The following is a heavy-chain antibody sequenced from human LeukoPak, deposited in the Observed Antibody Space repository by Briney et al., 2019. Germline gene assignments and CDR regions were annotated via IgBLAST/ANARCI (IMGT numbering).Heavy chain of an antibody. D-gene: IGHD1-1*01. CDR3: ARDRGYAMDV. CDR1: GLSISDNY. J-gene: IGHJ6*02. CDR2: IHSGGNI. V-gene: IGHV3-53*01. Sequence: PGGSLRLSCAASGLSISDNYMSWVRQARGKGLEWVSIIHSGGNIYYADSVKGRFTISRDNSKNTLYLQMNSLRAEDTAVYYCARDRGYAMDVWGQGTTVTVSS.